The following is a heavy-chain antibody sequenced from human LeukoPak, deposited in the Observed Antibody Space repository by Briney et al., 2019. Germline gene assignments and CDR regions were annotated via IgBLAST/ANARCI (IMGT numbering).Heavy chain of an antibody. CDR2: ISGRGGST. Sequence: GGSLRLSCAASGFTFSSYAMSWVRQAPGKGLEWVPGISGRGGSTYYADSVKGRLTISRDNSKNTLYLQMNSLRAEDTAVYYCAKVHSGYYDSLDYWGQGTLVTVSS. D-gene: IGHD3-9*01. V-gene: IGHV3-23*01. CDR1: GFTFSSYA. CDR3: AKVHSGYYDSLDY. J-gene: IGHJ4*02.